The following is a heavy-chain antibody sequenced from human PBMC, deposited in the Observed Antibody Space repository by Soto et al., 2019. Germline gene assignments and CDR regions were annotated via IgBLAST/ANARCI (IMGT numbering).Heavy chain of an antibody. CDR1: GYTFTNSW. J-gene: IGHJ4*02. CDR2: IFPGDSDT. Sequence: EVQLVQSGPEVKKPGESLRISCKVSGYTFTNSWIAWVRQMPGKGLEYMGIIFPGDSDTRYNPSFQGQVTISVDKSISTAYLQWSSLKASDSAMYYCARHPSYYYDKTGYYRFDYWGQGTLVTVSS. CDR3: ARHPSYYYDKTGYYRFDY. D-gene: IGHD3-22*01. V-gene: IGHV5-51*01.